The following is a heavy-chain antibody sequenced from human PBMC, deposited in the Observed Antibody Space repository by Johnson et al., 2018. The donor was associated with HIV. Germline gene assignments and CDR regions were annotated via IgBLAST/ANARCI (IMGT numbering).Heavy chain of an antibody. CDR3: TSQPHNWNYGGGAFDI. D-gene: IGHD1-7*01. CDR1: GFSFTNAW. J-gene: IGHJ3*02. V-gene: IGHV3-15*01. CDR2: IKRKSDGGTT. Sequence: VQLVESGGGLVKPGGSLRLSCAASGFSFTNAWMSWVRQAPGKGLEWVGHIKRKSDGGTTDYAAPVKGRFTISRDDSKSIAYLQMNSLKTEDTAVYYCTSQPHNWNYGGGAFDIWGQGTMVTVSS.